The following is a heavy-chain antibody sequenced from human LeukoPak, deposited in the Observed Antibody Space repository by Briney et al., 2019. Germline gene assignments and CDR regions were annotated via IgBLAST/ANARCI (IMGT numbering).Heavy chain of an antibody. V-gene: IGHV3-49*04. CDR1: GFTFGDYA. J-gene: IGHJ4*02. CDR3: TRVGYSYDVEGGYFDY. CDR2: IRSKAYGGTT. D-gene: IGHD5-18*01. Sequence: GGSLRLSCTASGFTFGDYAMSWVRQAPGKGLEWVGFIRSKAYGGTTEYAASVKGRFTISRDDSKSIAYLQMNSLKTEDTAVYYCTRVGYSYDVEGGYFDYWGQGTLVTVSS.